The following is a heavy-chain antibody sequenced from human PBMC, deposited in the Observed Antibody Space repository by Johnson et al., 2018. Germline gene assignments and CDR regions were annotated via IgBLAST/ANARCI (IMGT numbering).Heavy chain of an antibody. D-gene: IGHD6-19*01. CDR3: AKAVAGVCGMDV. J-gene: IGHJ6*02. V-gene: IGHV3-9*01. Sequence: EVQLVESGGGLVQPGRSLRLSCAASGFTFDDYAMHWVRQAPGKGLEWVSGISWNSGSIGHADSVKGRFTISRDNAKNSLYLQMNSLRAEDTALYYCAKAVAGVCGMDVWGQGTTVTVSS. CDR2: ISWNSGSI. CDR1: GFTFDDYA.